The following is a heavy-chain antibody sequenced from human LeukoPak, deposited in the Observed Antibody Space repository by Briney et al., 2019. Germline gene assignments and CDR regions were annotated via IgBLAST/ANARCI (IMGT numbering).Heavy chain of an antibody. J-gene: IGHJ5*02. Sequence: ASVEVSCKASGCTFTSYYMHWVRQAPGQGLEWMGIINPSGGSTSYAQKFQGRVTMTRDTSTSTVYMELSSLRSEDTAVYYCARFPITGTTRIDPWGQGTLVTVSS. CDR2: INPSGGST. CDR1: GCTFTSYY. CDR3: ARFPITGTTRIDP. V-gene: IGHV1-46*01. D-gene: IGHD1-7*01.